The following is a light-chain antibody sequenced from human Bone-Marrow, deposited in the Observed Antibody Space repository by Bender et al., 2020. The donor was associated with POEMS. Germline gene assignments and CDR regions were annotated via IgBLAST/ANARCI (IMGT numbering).Light chain of an antibody. V-gene: IGLV3-21*02. J-gene: IGLJ2*01. CDR2: DDR. CDR1: NIATKS. Sequence: SYVLTQPPSVSVVPGQTARITCGGNNIATKSVHWYQQKPGQAPVLVVYDDRDRPAGIPERFSGSNSGNTATLTISRVEVGDEADYFCQVWDSSYEVVFGAGTKLTVL. CDR3: QVWDSSYEVV.